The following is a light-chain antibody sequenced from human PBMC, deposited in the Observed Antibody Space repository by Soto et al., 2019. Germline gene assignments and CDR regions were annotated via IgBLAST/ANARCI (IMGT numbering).Light chain of an antibody. CDR1: QDISNF. J-gene: IGKJ1*01. CDR2: DAS. V-gene: IGKV1-33*01. CDR3: QQYETLRT. Sequence: DIQMTQSPSSLSASVGDRVTITCQASQDISNFLNWYQQKPGKVPKLLIYDASNLEPGVPSRFSGRGSGTEFTFTISSLQPEDIATYYCQQYETLRTFGQGTKVEI.